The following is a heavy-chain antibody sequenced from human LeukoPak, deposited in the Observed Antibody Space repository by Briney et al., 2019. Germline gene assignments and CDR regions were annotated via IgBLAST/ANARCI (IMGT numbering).Heavy chain of an antibody. CDR2: ITGSGKTI. CDR3: AREGAADNFDF. D-gene: IGHD6-13*01. V-gene: IGHV3-48*03. CDR1: GFTFSSYE. J-gene: IGHJ4*02. Sequence: GGSLRLSCAASGFTFSSYEMNWVRQAPGKGLEWVSYITGSGKTIHYADSVKGRFTVSRDNAKNSLFLLMNSLRAEDTALYYCAREGAADNFDFWGQGTLVTVSS.